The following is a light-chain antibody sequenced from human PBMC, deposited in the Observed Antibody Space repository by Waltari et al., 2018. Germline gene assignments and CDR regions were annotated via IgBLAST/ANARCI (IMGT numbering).Light chain of an antibody. J-gene: IGKJ3*01. CDR2: WAS. CDR1: QTVLYTSNNKNY. CDR3: QQYHTTPFT. Sequence: DIVMTQSPDSLTVYLGERATIHCKFSQTVLYTSNNKNYLAWYQQKPGQPPKLLIYWASTRESGVPDRFTGSGSGTDFTLSISSLQAEDVAVYFCQQYHTTPFTFGPGTKLDIK. V-gene: IGKV4-1*01.